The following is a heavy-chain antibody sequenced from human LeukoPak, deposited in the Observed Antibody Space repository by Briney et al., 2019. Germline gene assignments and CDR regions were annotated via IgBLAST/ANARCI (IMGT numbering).Heavy chain of an antibody. Sequence: GGSLRLSCAAPGFTFSSYAVSWVRQAPGKGLECISGFSGSGGSTYYADSVKGRFTISRDNSKNTLYLQMNSLRAEDTAVYYCARGYGSGSYYRGNWFDPWGQGTLVTVSS. CDR3: ARGYGSGSYYRGNWFDP. V-gene: IGHV3-23*01. CDR2: FSGSGGST. CDR1: GFTFSSYA. D-gene: IGHD3-10*01. J-gene: IGHJ5*02.